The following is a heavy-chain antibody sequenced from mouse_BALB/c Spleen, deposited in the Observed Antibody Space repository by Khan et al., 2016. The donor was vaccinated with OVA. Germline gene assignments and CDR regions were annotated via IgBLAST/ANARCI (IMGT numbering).Heavy chain of an antibody. V-gene: IGHV1S135*01. CDR2: IDPFNDDT. J-gene: IGHJ3*01. CDR3: ARNGSISWFAY. Sequence: VQLQQSGPELMKPGASVKISCKASGYSFTTYYIHWVKQSQGKSLEWIGYIDPFNDDTNYNQKFKGKATLTVDKSSSTAYMHLSSLTSEDSAVYYCARNGSISWFAYWVQGTLVTVSA. D-gene: IGHD1-1*01. CDR1: GYSFTTYY.